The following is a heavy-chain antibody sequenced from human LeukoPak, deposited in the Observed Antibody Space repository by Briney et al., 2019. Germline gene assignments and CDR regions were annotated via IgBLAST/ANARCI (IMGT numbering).Heavy chain of an antibody. D-gene: IGHD2-2*01. CDR3: ASVVLAAMDVAQVFDY. CDR1: GFTFSNYW. Sequence: PGGALRLSCVGSGFTFSNYWMSWVRQPPGKGLEWIGEINHSGSTNYNPSLKSRVTISVDTSKNQFSLKLSSVTAADTAVYYCASVVLAAMDVAQVFDYWGQGTLVTVSS. J-gene: IGHJ4*02. CDR2: INHSGST. V-gene: IGHV4-34*01.